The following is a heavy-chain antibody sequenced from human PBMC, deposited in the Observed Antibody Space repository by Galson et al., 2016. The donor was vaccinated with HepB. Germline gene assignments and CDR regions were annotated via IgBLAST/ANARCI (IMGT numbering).Heavy chain of an antibody. CDR3: ARVVSGAYDY. V-gene: IGHV4-38-2*01. D-gene: IGHD1-26*01. Sequence: SETLSLTCAVSGYSISRGYYWAWIRQSPGKGLEWIGYISHSGNTYYNPSLKSRVTISVDTSKNHFSLKLRFVVAPDTAVYYCARVVSGAYDYWGQGTLVTVSS. CDR2: ISHSGNT. J-gene: IGHJ4*02. CDR1: GYSISRGYY.